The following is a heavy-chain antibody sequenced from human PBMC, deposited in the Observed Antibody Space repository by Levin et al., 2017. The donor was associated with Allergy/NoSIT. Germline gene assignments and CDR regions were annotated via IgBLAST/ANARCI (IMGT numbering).Heavy chain of an antibody. CDR1: GGTFSSYA. D-gene: IGHD3-10*01. V-gene: IGHV1-69*13. J-gene: IGHJ6*02. CDR2: IIPIFGTA. Sequence: ASVKVSCKASGGTFSSYAISWVRQAPGQGLEWMGGIIPIFGTANYAQKFQGRVTITADESTSTAYMELSSLRSEETAVYYCASPREGVFWFGGPHYDSGMDVWGHGTTVTVSS. CDR3: ASPREGVFWFGGPHYDSGMDV.